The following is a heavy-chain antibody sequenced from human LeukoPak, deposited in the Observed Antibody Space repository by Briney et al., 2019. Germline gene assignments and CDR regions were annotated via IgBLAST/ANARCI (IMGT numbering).Heavy chain of an antibody. D-gene: IGHD5-18*01. V-gene: IGHV4-61*01. CDR3: ARSVDTSMVGDY. J-gene: IGHJ4*02. Sequence: SETLSLTCTVSGGSISSSSYYWSWIRQPPGKGLEWIGYIYYSGSTNYNPSLKNRVTISLDTSKNQFSLKLNSVTAADTAVYYCARSVDTSMVGDYWGQGTLVTVSS. CDR2: IYYSGST. CDR1: GGSISSSSYY.